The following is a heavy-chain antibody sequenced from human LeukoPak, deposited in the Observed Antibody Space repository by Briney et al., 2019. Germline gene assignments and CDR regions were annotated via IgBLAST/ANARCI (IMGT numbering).Heavy chain of an antibody. Sequence: GGSLRLSCAASGFTFSSYGMHWVRQAPGQGLEWMGWINPNSGGTNYAQKFQGRVTITRNTSISTAYMELSSLRSEDTAVYYCARAMVRGLSNPFDYWGQGTLVTVSS. CDR2: INPNSGGT. CDR3: ARAMVRGLSNPFDY. CDR1: GFTFSSYG. V-gene: IGHV1-8*03. J-gene: IGHJ4*02. D-gene: IGHD3-10*01.